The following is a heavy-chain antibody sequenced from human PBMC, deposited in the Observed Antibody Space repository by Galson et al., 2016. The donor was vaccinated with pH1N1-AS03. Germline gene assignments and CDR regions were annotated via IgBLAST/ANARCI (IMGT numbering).Heavy chain of an antibody. J-gene: IGHJ4*02. CDR1: GFIFEHYA. CDR2: ISWHSTII. D-gene: IGHD6-19*01. CDR3: AKDLLIGGWFTAGDD. Sequence: SLRLSCAASGFIFEHYAMHWVRQAPGKGLEWVSGISWHSTIIDYADSVKGRFTISRDNAQNSLYLEMSSLRPEDTAVYFCAKDLLIGGWFTAGDDGGQGAPVTVPS. V-gene: IGHV3-9*01.